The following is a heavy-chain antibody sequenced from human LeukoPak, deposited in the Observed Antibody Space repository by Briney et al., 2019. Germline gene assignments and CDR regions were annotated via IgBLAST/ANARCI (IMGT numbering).Heavy chain of an antibody. CDR2: IRYDGSNK. J-gene: IGHJ3*02. D-gene: IGHD6-13*01. CDR1: GFTFSSYG. CDR3: AKDKVGSWGLYDVFDI. V-gene: IGHV3-30*02. Sequence: PGGSLRLSCAASGFTFSSYGMHWVRQAPGKGLEWVAFIRYDGSNKYYADSVKGRFTISRDNSKNTLYLQMNSLRAEDTAVYYCAKDKVGSWGLYDVFDIWGQGTMVTVSS.